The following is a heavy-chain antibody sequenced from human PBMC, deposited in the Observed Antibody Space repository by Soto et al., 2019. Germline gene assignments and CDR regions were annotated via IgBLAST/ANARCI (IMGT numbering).Heavy chain of an antibody. CDR2: IYYSGST. CDR1: GGSISSSSYY. J-gene: IGHJ5*02. D-gene: IGHD5-18*01. V-gene: IGHV4-39*01. CDR3: ATHTGVPGYSYGYNWFDP. Sequence: SETLSLTCTGSGGSISSSSYYWGWIRQPPGKGLEWIGSIYYSGSTYYNPSLKSRVTISVDTSKNQFSLKLSSVTAADTAVYYCATHTGVPGYSYGYNWFDPWGQGTLVTVSS.